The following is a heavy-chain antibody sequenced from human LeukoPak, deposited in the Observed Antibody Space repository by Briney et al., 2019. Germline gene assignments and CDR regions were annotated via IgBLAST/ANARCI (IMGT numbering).Heavy chain of an antibody. CDR2: ISGSGGST. CDR1: GFTFSCYA. CDR3: ATYVWGSYRYDY. D-gene: IGHD3-16*02. Sequence: GGSLRLSCAASGFTFSCYAMSWVRQAPGKGLEWVSVISGSGGSTYYADSVKGRFTISRDNSKNTLYLQMSSLRAEDTAVYYCATYVWGSYRYDYWGQGTLVTVSS. V-gene: IGHV3-23*01. J-gene: IGHJ4*02.